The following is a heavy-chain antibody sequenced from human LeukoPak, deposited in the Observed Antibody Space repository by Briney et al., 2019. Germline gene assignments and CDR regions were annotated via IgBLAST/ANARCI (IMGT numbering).Heavy chain of an antibody. Sequence: PGGSLRLSCAASGFTFSSYAMSWVRQAPGEGLEWVSAISGSGGSTYYADSVKGRFTISRDNSKNTLYLQMNSLRAEDTAVYYCAKSPGVASYDILTGYYLSSFDYWGQGTLVTVSS. CDR2: ISGSGGST. CDR3: AKSPGVASYDILTGYYLSSFDY. J-gene: IGHJ4*02. V-gene: IGHV3-23*01. CDR1: GFTFSSYA. D-gene: IGHD3-9*01.